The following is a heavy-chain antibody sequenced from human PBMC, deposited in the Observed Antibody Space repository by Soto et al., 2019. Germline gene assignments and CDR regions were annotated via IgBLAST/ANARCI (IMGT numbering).Heavy chain of an antibody. CDR1: GVSISIPNW. Sequence: QVQLQESGPGLVKPSGTLSLTCAVSGVSISIPNWWAWVRQAPGKGLEWIGEIDHSGTTNYNPSLNSRLTISLDRSNNQFSLRLTSVAAADTAVYFCARGKFYAFDIWGQGTMVTVSS. CDR2: IDHSGTT. CDR3: ARGKFYAFDI. V-gene: IGHV4-4*02. J-gene: IGHJ3*02.